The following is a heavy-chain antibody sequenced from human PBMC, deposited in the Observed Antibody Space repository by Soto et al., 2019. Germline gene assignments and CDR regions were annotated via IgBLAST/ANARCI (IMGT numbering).Heavy chain of an antibody. CDR1: GGSISSYY. CDR2: IYYSGST. CDR3: ASGYYYDSSGYPPDYYYYGMDV. V-gene: IGHV4-59*01. D-gene: IGHD3-22*01. J-gene: IGHJ6*02. Sequence: SETLSLTCTVSGGSISSYYWSWIRQPPGKGLEWIGYIYYSGSTNYNPSLKSRVTISVDTSKNQFSLKLSSVTAADTAVYYCASGYYYDSSGYPPDYYYYGMDVWGQGTSVTV.